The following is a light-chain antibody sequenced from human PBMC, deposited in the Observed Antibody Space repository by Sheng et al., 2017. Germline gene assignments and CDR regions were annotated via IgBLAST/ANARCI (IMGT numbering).Light chain of an antibody. Sequence: DVVLTQSPLSLTVTPGGPASISCTSSQSLLHNSGFNFLNWYIQRPGQSPQLLIYLTSNRASGVPDRFSGSGSGTDFTLKISKVEADDVGIYYCFQPLHLPYTFGRGTRLEIK. CDR1: QSLLHNSGFNF. CDR2: LTS. J-gene: IGKJ2*01. V-gene: IGKV2-28*01. CDR3: FQPLHLPYT.